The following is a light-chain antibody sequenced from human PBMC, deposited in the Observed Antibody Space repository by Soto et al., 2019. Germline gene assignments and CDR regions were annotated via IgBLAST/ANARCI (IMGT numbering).Light chain of an antibody. Sequence: EIVMTQSPATLSVSPGERAILSCRASQSISINLAWYQQKPGQAPRLLIYAASNRATGVPDRFSGSGSGTDFTLTIRRLESEDFAVYYCQQYGSSPRTFGQGTKVDIK. J-gene: IGKJ1*01. V-gene: IGKV3-20*01. CDR2: AAS. CDR3: QQYGSSPRT. CDR1: QSISIN.